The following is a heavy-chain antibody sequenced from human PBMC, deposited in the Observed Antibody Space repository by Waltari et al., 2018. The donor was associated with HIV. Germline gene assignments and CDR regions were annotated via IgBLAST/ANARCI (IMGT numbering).Heavy chain of an antibody. CDR3: AGSGGFILDY. J-gene: IGHJ4*02. D-gene: IGHD3-16*01. V-gene: IGHV4-34*01. CDR1: GGSFSGYY. CDR2: INHSGST. Sequence: QVQLQQWGAGLLKPSETLSLTCAVYGGSFSGYYWSWIRQPPGKGLEWIGEINHSGSTNYNPSLKSRVTISVDTSKNQFSLKLSSVTAADTAVYYCAGSGGFILDYWGQGTLVTVSS.